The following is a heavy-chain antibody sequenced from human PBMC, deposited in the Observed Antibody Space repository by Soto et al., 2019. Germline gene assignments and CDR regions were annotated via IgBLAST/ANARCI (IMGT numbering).Heavy chain of an antibody. CDR3: ARGPRLPTYYDFWSGYYPDYYYYMDV. V-gene: IGHV4-59*01. D-gene: IGHD3-3*01. J-gene: IGHJ6*03. CDR1: GGSISSYY. CDR2: IYYSGST. Sequence: SETLSLTCTVSGGSISSYYWSWIRQPPGKGLEWIGYIYYSGSTNYNPSLKSRVTISVDTSKNQFSLKLSSVTAADTAVYYCARGPRLPTYYDFWSGYYPDYYYYMDVWGKGTTVTVSS.